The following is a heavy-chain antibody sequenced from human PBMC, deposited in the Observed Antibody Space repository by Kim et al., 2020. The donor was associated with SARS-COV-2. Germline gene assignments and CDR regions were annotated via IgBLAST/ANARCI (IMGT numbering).Heavy chain of an antibody. CDR2: IYYSGST. CDR3: ARGKGTDSSCCRGFGY. CDR1: GGSISSSNYY. V-gene: IGHV4-39*07. J-gene: IGHJ4*02. Sequence: SETLSLTCTVSGGSISSSNYYWGWIRQPPGKGLEWIGSIYYSGSTSYNPSLKSRVTISVDTSKNQVSLKLNSVTAADTAVFYCARGKGTDSSCCRGFGYWGQGTLVTVSS. D-gene: IGHD2-15*01.